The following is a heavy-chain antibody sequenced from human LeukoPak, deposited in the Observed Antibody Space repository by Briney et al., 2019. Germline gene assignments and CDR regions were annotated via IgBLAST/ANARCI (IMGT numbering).Heavy chain of an antibody. Sequence: ASVKVSCKASGYTFTSYGISWVRQAPGQGLEWMGWISAYNGNTNYAQKLQCRVTMTTDTSTRTAYMELRSLRSDDTAVYYCARDNYYDSSDDAFDIWGQGTMVTVPS. D-gene: IGHD3-22*01. V-gene: IGHV1-18*01. J-gene: IGHJ3*02. CDR1: GYTFTSYG. CDR3: ARDNYYDSSDDAFDI. CDR2: ISAYNGNT.